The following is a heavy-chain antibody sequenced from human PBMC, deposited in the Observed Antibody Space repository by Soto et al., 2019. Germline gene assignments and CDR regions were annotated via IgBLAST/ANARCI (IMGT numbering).Heavy chain of an antibody. CDR3: ARLNIASQPFFDY. V-gene: IGHV2-26*01. CDR2: IFSNDEK. CDR1: GFSLSNARMG. D-gene: IGHD5-12*01. J-gene: IGHJ4*02. Sequence: QVTLKESGPVLVKPTETLTLTCTVSGFSLSNARMGVSWIRQPPGKALEWLAHIFSNDEKSYSTSLKSRLTISKDTSKSQVVLTMTNIDPVDTATYYCARLNIASQPFFDYWGQGTLVTFSS.